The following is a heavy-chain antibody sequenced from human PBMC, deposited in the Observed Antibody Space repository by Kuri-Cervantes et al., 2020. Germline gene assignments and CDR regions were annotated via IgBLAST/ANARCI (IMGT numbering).Heavy chain of an antibody. D-gene: IGHD2-2*01. CDR3: ARGLPATDAFDI. J-gene: IGHJ3*02. Sequence: GESLKISCAASGFTFSSYGMHWVRQAPGKGLEWVAVISYDGSNKYYADSVKGRFTISRDNAKNSLYLQMNSLRAEDTAVYYCARGLPATDAFDIWGQGTMVTVSS. CDR2: ISYDGSNK. CDR1: GFTFSSYG. V-gene: IGHV3-30*03.